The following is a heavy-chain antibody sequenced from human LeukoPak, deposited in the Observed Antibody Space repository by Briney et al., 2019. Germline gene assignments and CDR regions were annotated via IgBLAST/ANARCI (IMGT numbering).Heavy chain of an antibody. CDR2: IYSGGTT. V-gene: IGHV3-66*01. CDR3: ARDRSIEMAATNDY. Sequence: GGSLRLSCAASGFTFDDYGMSWVRQAPGKGLEWVSIIYSGGTTFYADSVKGRFTISRDNSQNTLYLQMNSLSAEDTAMYYCARDRSIEMAATNDYWGQGTLVTISS. D-gene: IGHD6-19*01. J-gene: IGHJ4*02. CDR1: GFTFDDYG.